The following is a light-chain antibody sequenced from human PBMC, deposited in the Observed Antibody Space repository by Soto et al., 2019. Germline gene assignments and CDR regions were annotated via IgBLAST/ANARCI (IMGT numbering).Light chain of an antibody. V-gene: IGLV2-8*01. J-gene: IGLJ1*01. CDR1: SGDVGGYNY. CDR2: EVN. CDR3: SSYAGSNTPYV. Sequence: QSALTQPPSASGSPGQSVTISCTGTSGDVGGYNYVSWYQHHPGNAPKLMIYEVNKRTSGVPDRFSGSKSGNTASLTVSGLQAEDEADYYCSSYAGSNTPYVFXTGTKVTVL.